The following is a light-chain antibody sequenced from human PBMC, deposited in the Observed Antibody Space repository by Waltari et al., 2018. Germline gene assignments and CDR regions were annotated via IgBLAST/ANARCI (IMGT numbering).Light chain of an antibody. CDR2: HVS. CDR3: CSYAGNYIWV. Sequence: QSALTQPASVSGSPGQSVTISCTGASRDIGRYDIVSWYQQHPGNAPKLIICHVSKRPSGVSERFSGSKSDDAASLTISGLQFEDEAEYYCCSYAGNYIWVFGGGTRLTVL. J-gene: IGLJ3*02. CDR1: SRDIGRYDI. V-gene: IGLV2-23*02.